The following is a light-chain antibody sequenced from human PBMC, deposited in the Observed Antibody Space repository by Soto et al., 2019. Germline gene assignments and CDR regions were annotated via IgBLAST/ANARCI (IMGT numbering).Light chain of an antibody. CDR2: RNN. J-gene: IGLJ2*01. Sequence: SVLTQSPSASGTPGQRVTISCSGSSSNIGSNYVYWYQQLPGTAPKLLIYRNNQRPSGVPDRFSGSKSGTSASLAISGLRSEDEADYYCAAWDDSLSGVVFGGGTQLTVL. V-gene: IGLV1-47*01. CDR1: SSNIGSNY. CDR3: AAWDDSLSGVV.